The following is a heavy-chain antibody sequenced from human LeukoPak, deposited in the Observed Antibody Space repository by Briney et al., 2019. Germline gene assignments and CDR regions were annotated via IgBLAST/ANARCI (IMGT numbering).Heavy chain of an antibody. CDR3: ARERGPMYYDFWSGYSDGMDV. D-gene: IGHD3-3*01. V-gene: IGHV4-39*02. CDR2: IYYSGST. Sequence: SETLSLTCTVSGGSISSSSYYWGWIRQPPGKGLEWIGSIYYSGSTYYNPSLKSRVTISVDTSKNQFSLKLSSVTAADTAVYYCARERGPMYYDFWSGYSDGMDVWGQGTTVTVSS. CDR1: GGSISSSSYY. J-gene: IGHJ6*02.